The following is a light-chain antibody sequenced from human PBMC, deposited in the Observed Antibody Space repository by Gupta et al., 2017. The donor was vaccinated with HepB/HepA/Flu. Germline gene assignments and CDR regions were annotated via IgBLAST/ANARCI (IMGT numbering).Light chain of an antibody. Sequence: NVLTQSPGTLSLSPGERVTLSCRTSQSLNNNYLAWYQQKPGQAPRLLIYGASTRATGISDRFSGSGSGTDFTLTISRLEPEEYAMYYCQQYGRAQVYTFGQGTKLEIK. J-gene: IGKJ2*01. CDR1: QSLNNNY. V-gene: IGKV3-20*01. CDR3: QQYGRAQVYT. CDR2: GAS.